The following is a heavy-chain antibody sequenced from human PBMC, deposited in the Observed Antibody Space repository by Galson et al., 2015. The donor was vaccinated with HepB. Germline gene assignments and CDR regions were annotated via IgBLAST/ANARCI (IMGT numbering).Heavy chain of an antibody. CDR1: GFTFSSYS. J-gene: IGHJ5*02. Sequence: SLRLSCAASGFTFSSYSMNWVRQAPGKGLEWVSSISSSSSYIYYADSVKGRFTISRDNAKNSLYLQMNSLRAEDTAVYYCARAYHHYDYVWGSYLAWFDPWGQGTLVTVSS. V-gene: IGHV3-21*01. CDR3: ARAYHHYDYVWGSYLAWFDP. D-gene: IGHD3-16*02. CDR2: ISSSSSYI.